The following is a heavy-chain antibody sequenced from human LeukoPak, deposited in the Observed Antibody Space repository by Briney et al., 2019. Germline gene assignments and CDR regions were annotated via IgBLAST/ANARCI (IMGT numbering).Heavy chain of an antibody. Sequence: GGSLRLSWEAPGFTSVDYYMTWIRKPPGKGLDWVSYIGSSGSTIYYADSVKGRFTISRDNAKNSLYLQMNSLRAEDTAVYYCARDHDRYCSGGSCSEFDYWGQGTLVTVSS. CDR3: ARDHDRYCSGGSCSEFDY. CDR2: IGSSGSTI. CDR1: GFTSVDYY. D-gene: IGHD2-15*01. J-gene: IGHJ4*02. V-gene: IGHV3-11*04.